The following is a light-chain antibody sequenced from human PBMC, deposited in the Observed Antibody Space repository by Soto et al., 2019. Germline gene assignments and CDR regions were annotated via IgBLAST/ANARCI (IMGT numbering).Light chain of an antibody. CDR2: AA. CDR3: QKYSSVIT. J-gene: IGKJ5*01. Sequence: DIQLTQSPSSLSASVGDRVTITCRASQGIGNFLAWYQQKPGKVPKLLISAATLQSGVPSRFSGSGSGTDFTLTITSLQPEDVATYYCQKYSSVITFGQGTRLEMK. CDR1: QGIGNF. V-gene: IGKV1-27*01.